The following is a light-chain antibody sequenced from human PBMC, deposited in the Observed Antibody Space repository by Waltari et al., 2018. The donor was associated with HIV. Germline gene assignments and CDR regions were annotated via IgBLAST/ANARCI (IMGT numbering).Light chain of an antibody. Sequence: IVLTQSPGTLSLSPGERATLSCRASQRFSRSYLAWYQQKPGQAPRLLIYDASSRATGIPDRFGGSVSGTDFILTISRLEPEDFAVYYCQQYGSLYTFGQGTKLEIK. CDR1: QRFSRSY. J-gene: IGKJ2*01. V-gene: IGKV3-20*01. CDR2: DAS. CDR3: QQYGSLYT.